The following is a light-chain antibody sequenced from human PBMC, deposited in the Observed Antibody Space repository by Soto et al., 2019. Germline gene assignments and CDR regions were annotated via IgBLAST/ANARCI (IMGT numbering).Light chain of an antibody. CDR2: DAS. CDR3: QQRLHWPIT. CDR1: QTVGRY. Sequence: DIVLTQSPSTLSLSPGARVTLSCRASQTVGRYLSWYQHSPGQGPRLLVYDASNRATGVPARFSGSGSETDFTLTISSLEPEDFAVYYWQQRLHWPITFGQGTRLEIK. J-gene: IGKJ5*01. V-gene: IGKV3-11*01.